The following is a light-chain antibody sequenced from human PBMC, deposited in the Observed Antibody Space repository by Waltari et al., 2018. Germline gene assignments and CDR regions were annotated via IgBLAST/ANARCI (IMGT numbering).Light chain of an antibody. CDR1: SSAVGGSNY. J-gene: IGLJ1*01. CDR2: EVF. V-gene: IGLV2-14*01. Sequence: QSALTQPPSASGSPGQSVTTSCTGPSSAVGGSNYVPRYQQHPGKAPKFMISEVFKRPLGVSNRFTGSKSGGTASLTISGLQADDEADYYCSSYTNTRIYVFGTGTKVTVL. CDR3: SSYTNTRIYV.